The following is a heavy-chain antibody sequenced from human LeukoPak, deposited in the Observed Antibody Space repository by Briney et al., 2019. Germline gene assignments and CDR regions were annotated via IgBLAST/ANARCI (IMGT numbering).Heavy chain of an antibody. D-gene: IGHD6-6*01. CDR2: IYYSGST. Sequence: PSETLSLTCTVSGGSISSYYWSWIRQPPGKGLEWIGYIYYSGSTNYNPSLKSRVTISVDTSKNQFSLKLSSVTAADTAVYYCARGQMTSIAARSSYAFDIWGQGTMVTVSS. CDR1: GGSISSYY. V-gene: IGHV4-59*01. J-gene: IGHJ3*02. CDR3: ARGQMTSIAARSSYAFDI.